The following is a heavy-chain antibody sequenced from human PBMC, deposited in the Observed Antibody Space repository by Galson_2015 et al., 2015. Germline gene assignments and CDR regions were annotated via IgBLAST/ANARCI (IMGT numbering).Heavy chain of an antibody. J-gene: IGHJ3*01. CDR2: SHYSGIT. V-gene: IGHV4-39*01. CDR3: ARNWDSSTLLGNAFDV. Sequence: ETLSLTCTVSGGSISTSTHYWHWIRQPPGKGLEWVGDSHYSGITYYNPSLKGRFSISVDTPKNNFSLRLTSVTAADTALYFCARNWDSSTLLGNAFDVWGQGTMVTVTS. D-gene: IGHD2-2*01. CDR1: GGSISTSTHY.